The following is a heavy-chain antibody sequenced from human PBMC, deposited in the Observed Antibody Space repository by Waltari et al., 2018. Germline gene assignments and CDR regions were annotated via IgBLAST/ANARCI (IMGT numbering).Heavy chain of an antibody. J-gene: IGHJ6*02. V-gene: IGHV4-59*01. Sequence: QVQLQESGPGLVKPSETLSLTCTVSGGPISSYCWSWILTPPGKGLEWIGYIYYSGSTNDNPSLKSRVTISVDTSKNQFSLKLSSVTAADTAVYYCARIDSRRGLLYYGMDVWGQGTTVTVSS. CDR3: ARIDSRRGLLYYGMDV. D-gene: IGHD3-22*01. CDR2: IYYSGST. CDR1: GGPISSYC.